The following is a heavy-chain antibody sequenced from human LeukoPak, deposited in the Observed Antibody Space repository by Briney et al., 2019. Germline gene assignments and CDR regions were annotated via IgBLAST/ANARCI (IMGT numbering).Heavy chain of an antibody. J-gene: IGHJ4*02. V-gene: IGHV1-2*02. CDR2: INPNSGGT. CDR1: GYTFTGYY. Sequence: GASVKVSCKASGYTFTGYYMHWVRQAPGQGLEWMGWINPNSGGTNYAQKFQGRVTMTRNTSISTAYMELSRLRSDDTAVYYCARDIAVAGTIDYWGQGTLVAVSS. D-gene: IGHD6-19*01. CDR3: ARDIAVAGTIDY.